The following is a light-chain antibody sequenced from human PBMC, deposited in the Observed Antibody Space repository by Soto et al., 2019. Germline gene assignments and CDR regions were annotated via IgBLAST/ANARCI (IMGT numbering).Light chain of an antibody. CDR2: EVS. Sequence: QSALTQPASVSGSPGQSITISCTGTSIDVGGYNYVSWYQQHPGKAPKLMIYEVSNRPSGVSNRFSGSKSGNTASLTISGLQAEDEADYYCSSYTTSNTLVFGGGTQLTVL. J-gene: IGLJ2*01. CDR3: SSYTTSNTLV. V-gene: IGLV2-14*01. CDR1: SIDVGGYNY.